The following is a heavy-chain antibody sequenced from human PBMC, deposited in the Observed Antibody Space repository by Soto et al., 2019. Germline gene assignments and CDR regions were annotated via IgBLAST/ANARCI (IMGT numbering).Heavy chain of an antibody. CDR3: AKDPNYDFWSGYSGSGWFDP. CDR2: ISSGAITI. Sequence: GGSLRLSCAASGFTFSDYYMNWIRQAPGKGLEWVSYISSGAITIYYADSVKGRFTISRDNAKNSLYLQMNSLRAEDTAVYYCAKDPNYDFWSGYSGSGWFDPWGQGTLVTVSS. V-gene: IGHV3-11*04. J-gene: IGHJ5*02. CDR1: GFTFSDYY. D-gene: IGHD3-3*01.